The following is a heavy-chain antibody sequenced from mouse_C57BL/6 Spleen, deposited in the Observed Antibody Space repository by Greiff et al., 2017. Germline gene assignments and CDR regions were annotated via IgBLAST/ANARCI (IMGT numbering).Heavy chain of an antibody. CDR2: FYPGSGSI. V-gene: IGHV1-62-2*01. J-gene: IGHJ4*01. CDR1: GYTFTEYT. D-gene: IGHD2-3*01. Sequence: VHLVESGAELVKPGASVKLSCKASGYTFTEYTIHWVKQRSGQGLEWIGWFYPGSGSIKYNEKFKDKATLTADKSSSTVYMELSRLTSEDSAVYFCARHEEGYYVGYAMDYWGQGNSGTVAS. CDR3: ARHEEGYYVGYAMDY.